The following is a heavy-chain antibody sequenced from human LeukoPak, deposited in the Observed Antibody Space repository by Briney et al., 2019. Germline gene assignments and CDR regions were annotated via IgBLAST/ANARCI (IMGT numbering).Heavy chain of an antibody. CDR2: ISAYNGNT. D-gene: IGHD3-22*01. V-gene: IGHV1-18*01. Sequence: GASVKVSCKASGYTFTSYGIIWVRQAPGQGLEWMGWISAYNGNTNYAQKLQGRVTMTTDTSTSTAYMELRSLRSDDTAVYYCAREYYDSSGYFYAFDIWGQGTMVTVSS. J-gene: IGHJ3*02. CDR3: AREYYDSSGYFYAFDI. CDR1: GYTFTSYG.